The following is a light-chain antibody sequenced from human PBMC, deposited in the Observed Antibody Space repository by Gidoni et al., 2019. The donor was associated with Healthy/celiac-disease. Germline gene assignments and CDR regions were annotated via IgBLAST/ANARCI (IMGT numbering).Light chain of an antibody. CDR1: QSMSSW. V-gene: IGKV1-5*03. J-gene: IGKJ4*01. Sequence: ILITQSPSTLSASVGDRVTITRRASQSMSSWLAWYQQKPGKAPKLLIYKASSLESGDLSRFSGSGSGTEFNLTISSLQPDDFATYYCQQYNSYPLTFGGGTKVEIK. CDR3: QQYNSYPLT. CDR2: KAS.